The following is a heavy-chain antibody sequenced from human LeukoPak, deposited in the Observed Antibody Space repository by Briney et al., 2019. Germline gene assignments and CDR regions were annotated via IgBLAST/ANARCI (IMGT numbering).Heavy chain of an antibody. CDR1: GGSISSGSYY. J-gene: IGHJ4*02. V-gene: IGHV4-61*02. CDR3: TRGAGWLIDY. Sequence: PSQTLSLTCTVSGGSISSGSYYWSWIRQPAGKGLEWIGRVYRSGSTNYNPSLTSRVTISVDTSKEQFSLKVNSVTAADTAVYYCTRGAGWLIDYWGQGILVTVSS. CDR2: VYRSGST. D-gene: IGHD3-16*01.